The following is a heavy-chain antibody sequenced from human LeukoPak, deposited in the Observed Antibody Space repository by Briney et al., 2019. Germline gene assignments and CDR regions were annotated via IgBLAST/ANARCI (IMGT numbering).Heavy chain of an antibody. CDR1: GGPISSYY. CDR2: IYYSGST. V-gene: IGHV4-59*01. J-gene: IGHJ4*02. CDR3: ARLGGITMTVDY. Sequence: SETLSLTCTVSGGPISSYYWSWIRQPPGKGLEWIGYIYYSGSTNYNPSLKSRVTISIDTSKNQFSLKLSSVTAADTAVYYCARLGGITMTVDYWGQGTLVTVSS. D-gene: IGHD3-22*01.